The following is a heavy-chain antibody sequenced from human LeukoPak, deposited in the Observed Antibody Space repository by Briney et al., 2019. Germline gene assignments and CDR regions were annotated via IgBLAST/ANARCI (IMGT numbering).Heavy chain of an antibody. Sequence: GGSLRLSCAASGFTFSNYGIHWVRQAPGKGLEWVAVIWYDGRNKYYADSVKGRFTISRDNSKNTLYLQMNSLRAEDTAVYYCARKRGSGNYYYYGMDVWGQGTTVTVSS. CDR1: GFTFSNYG. J-gene: IGHJ6*02. V-gene: IGHV3-33*01. CDR3: ARKRGSGNYYYYGMDV. CDR2: IWYDGRNK. D-gene: IGHD5-24*01.